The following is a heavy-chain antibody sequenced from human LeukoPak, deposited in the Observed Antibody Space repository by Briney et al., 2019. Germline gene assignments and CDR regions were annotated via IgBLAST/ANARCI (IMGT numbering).Heavy chain of an antibody. Sequence: PGGSLRLSCAASGFTFSSYAMSWVRQAPGKGVEWGSALSGSGGSTYYADSVKGRFTISRDNSKNTLYLQMNSLRAEDTAVYYCAKGMAQGNYYGMDVWGQGTTVTVSS. J-gene: IGHJ6*02. V-gene: IGHV3-23*01. CDR3: AKGMAQGNYYGMDV. CDR2: LSGSGGST. D-gene: IGHD5-24*01. CDR1: GFTFSSYA.